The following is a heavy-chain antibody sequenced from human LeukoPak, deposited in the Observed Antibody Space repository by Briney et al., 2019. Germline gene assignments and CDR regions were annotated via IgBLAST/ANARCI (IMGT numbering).Heavy chain of an antibody. CDR3: ARGRPTVTTWVDP. D-gene: IGHD4-17*01. J-gene: IGHJ5*02. V-gene: IGHV4-30-2*01. CDR2: IYQTGTT. Sequence: SETLSLTCAVSGGSVNSGPYSWSWIRQPPGKGLEWVGYIYQTGTTYYNPSLKSRVAISVDRPKNQFSLNLTSVAAADTAVYYCARGRPTVTTWVDPWGQGILVTVSS. CDR1: GGSVNSGPYS.